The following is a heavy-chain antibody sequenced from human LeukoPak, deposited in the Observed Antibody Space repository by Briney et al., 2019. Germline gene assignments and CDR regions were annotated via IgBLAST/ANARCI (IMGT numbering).Heavy chain of an antibody. D-gene: IGHD4-23*01. J-gene: IGHJ4*02. Sequence: PGGSLRLSCAASGFTFSSYGMHWVRQAPGKGLEWVAVIWYGGSNKYYADSVKGRFTISRDNSKNTLYLQMNSLRAEDTAVYYCARDHEYYGGGPRDYWGQGTLVTVSS. V-gene: IGHV3-33*08. CDR1: GFTFSSYG. CDR3: ARDHEYYGGGPRDY. CDR2: IWYGGSNK.